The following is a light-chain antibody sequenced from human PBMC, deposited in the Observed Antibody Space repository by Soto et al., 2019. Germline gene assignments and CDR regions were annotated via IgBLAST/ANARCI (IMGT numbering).Light chain of an antibody. J-gene: IGKJ1*01. V-gene: IGKV1-5*03. Sequence: DIQMTQSPSTLSASVGDRVTITCRASQSINSWLAWYQQKPGKAPKLLIHKASSLASGVPSRFSGSGSGTEFTLTISSLQPDDFATYYCQQYNSYSWTFGQGTKVEIK. CDR1: QSINSW. CDR3: QQYNSYSWT. CDR2: KAS.